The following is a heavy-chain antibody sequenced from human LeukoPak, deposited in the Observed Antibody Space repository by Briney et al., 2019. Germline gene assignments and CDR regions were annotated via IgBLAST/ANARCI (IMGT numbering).Heavy chain of an antibody. J-gene: IGHJ4*02. Sequence: SQTLSLTCTVSGGSISSGSYYWSWIRQPAGKGLEWIGRIYTSGSTIYNPSLKSRVTISVDTSKNQFSLKLSSVTAADTAVYYCARDLGSSSLGYFDYWGQGTLVTVSS. CDR1: GGSISSGSYY. CDR3: ARDLGSSSLGYFDY. D-gene: IGHD6-6*01. CDR2: IYTSGST. V-gene: IGHV4-61*02.